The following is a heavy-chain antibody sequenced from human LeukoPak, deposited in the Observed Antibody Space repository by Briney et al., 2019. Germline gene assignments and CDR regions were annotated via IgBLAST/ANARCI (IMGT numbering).Heavy chain of an antibody. J-gene: IGHJ4*02. V-gene: IGHV1-18*01. CDR3: AKEGTVAEGDY. CDR2: ISGINGNT. Sequence: ASVKVSCKASGYTFTDYDISWVRQAPGQGLEWMGRISGINGNTDYAQKFQDRVTMTADTSTSTASMEVRRVTFDDTAVYYCAKEGTVAEGDYWGQGTLVTVSS. D-gene: IGHD6-19*01. CDR1: GYTFTDYD.